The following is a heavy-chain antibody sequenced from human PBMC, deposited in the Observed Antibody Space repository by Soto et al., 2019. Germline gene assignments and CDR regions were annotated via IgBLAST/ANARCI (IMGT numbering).Heavy chain of an antibody. V-gene: IGHV3-53*01. Sequence: EERQVQSGGGLVQPGWSLRLSCAAYEFSVGGNYMSWVRQAPGKGLELVSLIYSGGNPFYADSMKGRFTLSRDNSHNIFYLQMDSLRAEDTDVYYCAIGPNSDCWGQGTLVIVSS. CDR2: IYSGGNP. CDR3: AIGPNSDC. CDR1: EFSVGGNY. J-gene: IGHJ4*02. D-gene: IGHD2-21*01.